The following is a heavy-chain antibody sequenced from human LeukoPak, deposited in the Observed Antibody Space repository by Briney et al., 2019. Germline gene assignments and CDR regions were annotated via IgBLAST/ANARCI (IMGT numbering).Heavy chain of an antibody. Sequence: SVKVSCKASGGTFSSYAISWVRQAPGQGLEWMGGIIPIFGTANYAQKFQGRVTITADESTSTAYMELSSLRSEDTAVYYCARGYYGSETRFGPWGQGALVIVSS. J-gene: IGHJ5*02. CDR2: IIPIFGTA. CDR1: GGTFSSYA. V-gene: IGHV1-69*01. CDR3: ARGYYGSETRFGP. D-gene: IGHD3-10*01.